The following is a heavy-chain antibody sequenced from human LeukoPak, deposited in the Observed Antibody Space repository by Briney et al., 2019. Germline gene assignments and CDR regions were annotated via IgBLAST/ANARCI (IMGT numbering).Heavy chain of an antibody. CDR1: GFTFSRYW. CDR2: INSDGKT. V-gene: IGHV3-74*01. CDR3: ARAPSEVGGYYPEYFRH. Sequence: GGSLRLSCEASGFTFSRYWMHWVRQAPGKGLVWVSRINSDGKTNYADSVKGRFTISRDNAKNTVSLQMDSLRAEDTGVYYCARAPSEVGGYYPEYFRHWGQGTLVTVSS. J-gene: IGHJ1*01. D-gene: IGHD3-22*01.